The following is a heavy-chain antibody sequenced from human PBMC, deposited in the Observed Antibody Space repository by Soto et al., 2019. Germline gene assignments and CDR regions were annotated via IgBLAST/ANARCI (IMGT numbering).Heavy chain of an antibody. CDR3: ARDPATVRNFDY. V-gene: IGHV3-11*06. D-gene: IGHD4-4*01. CDR1: GFTFSDYY. CDR2: ISGSSSYT. J-gene: IGHJ4*02. Sequence: PGGSLRLSCAASGFTFSDYYMSWIRQAPGKGLEWVSYISGSSSYTNYADSVKGRFTISRDNAKNSLYLQMNSLRAEDTAVYYCARDPATVRNFDYWGQGTLVTVSS.